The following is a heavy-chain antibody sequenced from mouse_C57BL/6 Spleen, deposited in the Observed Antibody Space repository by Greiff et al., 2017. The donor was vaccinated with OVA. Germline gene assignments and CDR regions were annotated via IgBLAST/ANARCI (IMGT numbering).Heavy chain of an antibody. J-gene: IGHJ3*01. CDR3: ARNGDYVPFAY. CDR2: IDPSDSYT. D-gene: IGHD2-4*01. V-gene: IGHV1-69*01. CDR1: GYTFTSYW. Sequence: QVQLKQPGAELVMPGASVKLSCKASGYTFTSYWMHWVKQRPGQGLEWIGEIDPSDSYTNYNQKFKGKSTLTVDKSSSTAYMQLSSLTSEDSAVYYCARNGDYVPFAYWGQGTLVTVSA.